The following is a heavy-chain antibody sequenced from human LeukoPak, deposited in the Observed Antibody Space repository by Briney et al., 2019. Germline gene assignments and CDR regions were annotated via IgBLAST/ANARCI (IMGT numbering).Heavy chain of an antibody. CDR1: GFTVSSNY. CDR3: AREGNYYGSGSYIGY. J-gene: IGHJ4*02. Sequence: PGGSLRLSCAASGFTVSSNYMSWVRQAPGKGLEWVSVIYSGGSTYYADSVKGRFTISRDNSKNTLYLQMNSLRAEDTAVYYCAREGNYYGSGSYIGYWGREPWSPSPQ. D-gene: IGHD3-10*01. V-gene: IGHV3-66*01. CDR2: IYSGGST.